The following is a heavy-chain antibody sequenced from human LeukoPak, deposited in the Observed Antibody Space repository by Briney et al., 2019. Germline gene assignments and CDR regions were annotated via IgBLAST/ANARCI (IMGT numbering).Heavy chain of an antibody. Sequence: SETLSLTCAVYGGSFSGYYWSWIRQPPGKGLEWIGEINHSGSTNYNPSLKSRVTISVDSSKNQFSLKLSSVTAAYTAVYYCARARDYDYVWGSYRLIDPWGQGTLVTVSS. CDR3: ARARDYDYVWGSYRLIDP. V-gene: IGHV4-34*01. D-gene: IGHD3-16*02. CDR1: GGSFSGYY. J-gene: IGHJ5*02. CDR2: INHSGST.